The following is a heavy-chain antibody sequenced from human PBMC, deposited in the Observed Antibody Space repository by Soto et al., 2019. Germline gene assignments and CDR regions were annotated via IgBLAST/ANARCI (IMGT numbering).Heavy chain of an antibody. CDR2: IYYSGST. CDR1: GGSISSYY. J-gene: IGHJ6*03. CDR3: ASVSVVTSAYYYYYYMDV. V-gene: IGHV4-59*01. Sequence: SETLSLTCTVSGGSISSYYWSWIRQPPGKGLEWIGYIYYSGSTNYNPSLKSRVTISVDTSKNQFSLKLSSVTAADTAVYYCASVSVVTSAYYYYYYMDVWGKGTTVTVSS. D-gene: IGHD3-22*01.